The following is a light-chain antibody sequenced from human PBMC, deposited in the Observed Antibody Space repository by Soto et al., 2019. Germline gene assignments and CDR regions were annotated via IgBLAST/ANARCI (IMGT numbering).Light chain of an antibody. Sequence: DIQMTQSPSSLSASVGDRVTITCRASQSISSYLNWYQQKPGKAPKFLIYGTSSLQSGVPSRFSGSGSGTDFTLTISSLQPEDFATYYCQQSYNPPRTFGQGTKVEIK. V-gene: IGKV1-39*01. CDR1: QSISSY. J-gene: IGKJ1*01. CDR3: QQSYNPPRT. CDR2: GTS.